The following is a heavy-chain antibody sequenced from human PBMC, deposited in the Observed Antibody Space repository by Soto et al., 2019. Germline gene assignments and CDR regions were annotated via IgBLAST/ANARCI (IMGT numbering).Heavy chain of an antibody. V-gene: IGHV1-69*01. J-gene: IGHJ5*02. Sequence: VLLVQSGSEVKKPGSSVKVSCKASGGTFSSYAISWVRQAPGQGLEWMGGIVPMHGTAKYAQKFRGRVTITANESTSTAYMELSSLRFDDTAVYYCAREFQSVGFGSYLFDPWGQGTLVTVSS. CDR2: IVPMHGTA. CDR3: AREFQSVGFGSYLFDP. CDR1: GGTFSSYA. D-gene: IGHD3-10*01.